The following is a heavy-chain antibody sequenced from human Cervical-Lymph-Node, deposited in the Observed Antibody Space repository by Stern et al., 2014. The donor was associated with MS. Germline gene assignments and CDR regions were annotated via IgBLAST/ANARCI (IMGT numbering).Heavy chain of an antibody. V-gene: IGHV4-61*02. CDR1: GGSISSGSYY. CDR2: IYTSGST. CDR3: ARELPWFDP. Sequence: QLQLQESGPGLVKPSQTLSLTCTVSGGSISSGSYYWSWIRQPAGKGLEWIGRIYTSGSTNYNPSLKSRFTISVDTSKTQFPLKLSSVTAADTAVYYCARELPWFDPWGQGTLVTVSS. J-gene: IGHJ5*02.